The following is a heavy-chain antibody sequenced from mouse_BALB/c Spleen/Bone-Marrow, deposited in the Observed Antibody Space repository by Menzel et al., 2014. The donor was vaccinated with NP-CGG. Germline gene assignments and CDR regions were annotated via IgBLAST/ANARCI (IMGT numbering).Heavy chain of an antibody. CDR3: TLECGITKKVWYALDY. J-gene: IGHJ4*01. Sequence: QVQLKESGAELVKPGASVKLSCKASGYTFTTYWMHWVRLRPGEVFEWIGEINPSNGGTNYNEKFKRKAILTVDKSSSTAYMPPNSLPAEDSSDYYGTLECGITKKVWYALDYWGQGTSVTVSS. CDR2: INPSNGGT. D-gene: IGHD2-10*02. V-gene: IGHV1S16*01. CDR1: GYTFTTYW.